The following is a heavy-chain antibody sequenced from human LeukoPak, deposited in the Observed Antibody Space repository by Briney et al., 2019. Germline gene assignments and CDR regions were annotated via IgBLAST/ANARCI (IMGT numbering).Heavy chain of an antibody. CDR3: ARARGSGSYRLSGWFDP. CDR2: INPNSGGT. V-gene: IGHV1-2*02. CDR1: GYTFTGCY. Sequence: ASVKVSCKASGYTFTGCYMHWVRQAPGQGLEWMGWINPNSGGTNYAQKFQGRVTMTRDTSISTAYMELSRLRSDYTAVYYCARARGSGSYRLSGWFDPWGQGTLVTVSS. J-gene: IGHJ5*02. D-gene: IGHD3-10*01.